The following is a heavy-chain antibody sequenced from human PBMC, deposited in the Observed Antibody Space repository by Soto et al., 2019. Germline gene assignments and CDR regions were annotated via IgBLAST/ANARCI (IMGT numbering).Heavy chain of an antibody. Sequence: ASVKVSCKASGYTFTSNYIHWVRQAPGQGLEWMGIINPSGGSTSYAQKFQGRVTMTRDTSTSKVYMKLSSLRSEDTAVYYCASNSGSYLNELDYWGQGTLVTVSS. CDR3: ASNSGSYLNELDY. D-gene: IGHD1-26*01. CDR2: INPSGGST. J-gene: IGHJ4*02. V-gene: IGHV1-46*03. CDR1: GYTFTSNY.